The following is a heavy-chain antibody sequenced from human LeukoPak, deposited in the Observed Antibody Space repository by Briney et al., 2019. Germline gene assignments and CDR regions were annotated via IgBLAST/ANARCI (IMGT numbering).Heavy chain of an antibody. CDR2: IYYSGST. CDR1: GGSISSHY. CDR3: ASTIRRDWFDP. V-gene: IGHV4-59*11. J-gene: IGHJ5*02. Sequence: PSETLSLTCTVSGGSISSHYWSWIRQPPGKGLEWIGYIYYSGSTNYNPSLKGRVTISVDTSKNQFSLKLSSVTAADTAVYYCASTIRRDWFDPWGQGTLVTVSS. D-gene: IGHD1-14*01.